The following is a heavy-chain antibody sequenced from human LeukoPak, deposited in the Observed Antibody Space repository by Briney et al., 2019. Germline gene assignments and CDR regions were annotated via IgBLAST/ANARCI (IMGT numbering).Heavy chain of an antibody. J-gene: IGHJ4*02. V-gene: IGHV3-21*01. D-gene: IGHD3-10*01. Sequence: GGSLRLSCAASGFTFSTYSMNWVRQAPGKGLEWVSSISSSSSYIYYADSVKGRFTISRDNAKNSLYLQTNSLRAEDTAVYYCASASYGSGSLYNWGQGTLVTVSS. CDR3: ASASYGSGSLYN. CDR1: GFTFSTYS. CDR2: ISSSSSYI.